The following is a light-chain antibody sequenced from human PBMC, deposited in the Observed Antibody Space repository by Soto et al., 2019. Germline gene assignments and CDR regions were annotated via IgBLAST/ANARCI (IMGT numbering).Light chain of an antibody. CDR2: RAS. J-gene: IGKJ2*03. Sequence: EIVLTQSPGTLSLSPGESAILSCRASQSVTASNLAWYKQKPGQAPRLLIYRASNRATGIPDRFSGSGSGTEFTLTINRLEPGDFAVYYCQQYGSSGGHGFGQGTKVEIK. CDR3: QQYGSSGGHG. V-gene: IGKV3-20*01. CDR1: QSVTASN.